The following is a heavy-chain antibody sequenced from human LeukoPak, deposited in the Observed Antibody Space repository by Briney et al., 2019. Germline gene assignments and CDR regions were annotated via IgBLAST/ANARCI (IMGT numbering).Heavy chain of an antibody. CDR1: GFTFSSYT. CDR3: ARVGSSWSTYYYYYGMDV. J-gene: IGHJ6*02. CDR2: TSYDGTNK. Sequence: GGSLRLSCAASGFTFSSYTMHWVRQAPGKGLEWVAVTSYDGTNKYYADSVKGRFTISRDNSKNTLYLQMNSLRAEDTAAYYCARVGSSWSTYYYYYGMDVWGQGTAVTVSS. D-gene: IGHD6-13*01. V-gene: IGHV3-30*04.